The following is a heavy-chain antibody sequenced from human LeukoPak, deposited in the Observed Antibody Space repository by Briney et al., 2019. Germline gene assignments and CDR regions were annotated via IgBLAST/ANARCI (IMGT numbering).Heavy chain of an antibody. CDR2: IYYSGST. J-gene: IGHJ4*02. Sequence: SETLSLTCTVSGGSVSDYYWRWIRQAPGKGLEWVGYIYYSGSTNYNTSLKSRVTMSVDTSKNQFSLKLRSVTTTDTAVYYCARRINYFDYWGLGTLVTVSS. CDR1: GGSVSDYY. D-gene: IGHD5-24*01. V-gene: IGHV4-59*02. CDR3: ARRINYFDY.